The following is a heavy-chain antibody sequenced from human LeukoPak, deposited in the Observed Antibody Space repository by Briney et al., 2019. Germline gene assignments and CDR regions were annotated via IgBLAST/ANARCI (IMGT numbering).Heavy chain of an antibody. CDR3: ARDQFTGWYSGVDFFFDF. J-gene: IGHJ4*02. Sequence: GGSLRLSCAASGFTFSSFGLHWVRQAPGKGLEWVALIRSDGSSKNYADSVKGRFTVSRDNAKNSLFLEMTSLRAEDTALYYCARDQFTGWYSGVDFFFDFWGQGALVTVSS. V-gene: IGHV3-30*02. D-gene: IGHD6-19*01. CDR1: GFTFSSFG. CDR2: IRSDGSSK.